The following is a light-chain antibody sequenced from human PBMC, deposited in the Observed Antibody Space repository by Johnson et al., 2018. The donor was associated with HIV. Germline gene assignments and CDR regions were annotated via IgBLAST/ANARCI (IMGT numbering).Light chain of an antibody. V-gene: IGLV1-51*02. Sequence: QSVLTQPPSVSAAPGQKVTISCSGSSSNIGNNYVSWYQQLPGTAPKLLIHENKKRPSGIPDRFSGSKSGTSATLDITGLQTGDEADYYCGTWDTSLRVGVFRTGTKVTVL. CDR3: GTWDTSLRVGV. J-gene: IGLJ1*01. CDR1: SSNIGNNY. CDR2: ENK.